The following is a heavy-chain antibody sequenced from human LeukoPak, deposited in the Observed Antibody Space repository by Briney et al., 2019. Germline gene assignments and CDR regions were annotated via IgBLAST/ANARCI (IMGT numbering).Heavy chain of an antibody. CDR1: GFTFSSYW. Sequence: GGSLRLSCAASGFTFSSYWMSWVRQAPGKGLEWVANIKQDGSEKYYVDSVKGRFTISRDNAKNSLYLQMNSLRAEDTAVYYCTTEGLLMVRGVNHFDNWGQGTLVTVSS. J-gene: IGHJ4*02. CDR3: TTEGLLMVRGVNHFDN. V-gene: IGHV3-7*01. CDR2: IKQDGSEK. D-gene: IGHD3-10*01.